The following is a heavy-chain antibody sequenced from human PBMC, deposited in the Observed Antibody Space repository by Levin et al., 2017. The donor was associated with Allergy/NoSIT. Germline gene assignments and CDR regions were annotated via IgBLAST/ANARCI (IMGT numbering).Heavy chain of an antibody. CDR1: GYTFTGYY. Sequence: ASVKVSCKASGYTFTGYYMHWVRQAPGQGLEWMGWINPNSGGTNYAQKFQGRVTMTRDTSISTAYMELSRLRSDDTAVYYCARDFLRFLEWLPPHGMDVWGQGTTVTVSS. D-gene: IGHD3-3*01. CDR2: INPNSGGT. CDR3: ARDFLRFLEWLPPHGMDV. J-gene: IGHJ6*02. V-gene: IGHV1-2*02.